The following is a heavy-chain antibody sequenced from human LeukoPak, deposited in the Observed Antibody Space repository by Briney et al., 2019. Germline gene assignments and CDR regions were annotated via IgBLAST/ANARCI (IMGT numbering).Heavy chain of an antibody. CDR1: GFTFSSYG. D-gene: IGHD2/OR15-2a*01. CDR3: AKGGFYTPIDY. J-gene: IGHJ4*02. Sequence: PGGSLRLSCAASGFTFSSYGMHWVRQAPGKGLEWVAVIWYDGSNKYYADSVKGRFTISRDNSKNTLYLQMNSLRAEDTAVYYCAKGGFYTPIDYWGQGTLVTVSS. CDR2: IWYDGSNK. V-gene: IGHV3-33*06.